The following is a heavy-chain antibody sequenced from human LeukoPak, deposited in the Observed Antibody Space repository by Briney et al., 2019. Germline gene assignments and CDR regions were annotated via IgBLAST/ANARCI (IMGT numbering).Heavy chain of an antibody. Sequence: PSETLSLTCTVSGGSINSYYWSWIRQPPGKGLEWIGYIYYSGSTNYNPSLKSRVTISVDTSKNQFSLKLSSVTAADTAVYYCASRGVWGSYRSLRSHYYFDYWGQGTLVTVSS. D-gene: IGHD3-16*02. J-gene: IGHJ4*02. CDR2: IYYSGST. CDR3: ASRGVWGSYRSLRSHYYFDY. CDR1: GGSINSYY. V-gene: IGHV4-59*12.